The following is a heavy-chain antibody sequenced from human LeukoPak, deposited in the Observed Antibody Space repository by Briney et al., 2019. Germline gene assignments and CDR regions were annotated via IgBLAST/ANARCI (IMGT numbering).Heavy chain of an antibody. D-gene: IGHD1-26*01. V-gene: IGHV4-61*08. CDR3: ARGYSGSYGRFDY. J-gene: IGHJ4*02. Sequence: SSETLSLTCAVSGGSISRGGYSWSWIRQPPGKGLEWIGYIYYSGSTSYNPSLKSRVTISVDTSKNQFSLKLSSVTAADTAVYYCARGYSGSYGRFDYWGQGTLVTVSS. CDR2: IYYSGST. CDR1: GGSISRGGYS.